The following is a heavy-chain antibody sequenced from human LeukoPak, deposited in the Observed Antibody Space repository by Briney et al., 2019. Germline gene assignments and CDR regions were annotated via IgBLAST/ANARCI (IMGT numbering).Heavy chain of an antibody. Sequence: GASVKVSCKASGGTFSSYAISWVRQAPGKGLEWMGGIIPIFGTANYAQKFQGRVTITADESTSTAYMELSSLRSEDTAVYYCARDQINGPYGDYVLSWGQGTLVTVSS. J-gene: IGHJ5*02. CDR1: GGTFSSYA. D-gene: IGHD4-17*01. V-gene: IGHV1-69*13. CDR3: ARDQINGPYGDYVLS. CDR2: IIPIFGTA.